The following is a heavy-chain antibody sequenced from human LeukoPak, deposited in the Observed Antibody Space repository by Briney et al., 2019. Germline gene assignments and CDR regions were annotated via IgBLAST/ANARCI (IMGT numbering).Heavy chain of an antibody. CDR2: MNPNSGNT. CDR1: GYTFTSYD. CDR3: ARGRIARGVRYYYYYYMDV. J-gene: IGHJ6*03. Sequence: ASVKVSCKASGYTFTSYDINWVRQATGQGLEWMGWMNPNSGNTGYAQKFQGRVTITRNTSISTAYMELSSLRSEDTAVYYCARGRIARGVRYYYYYYMDVWSKGTTVTVSS. D-gene: IGHD3-10*01. V-gene: IGHV1-8*03.